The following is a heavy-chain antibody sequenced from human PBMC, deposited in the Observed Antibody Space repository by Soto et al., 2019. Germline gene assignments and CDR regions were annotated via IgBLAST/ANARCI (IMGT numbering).Heavy chain of an antibody. Sequence: GGSLRLSCAASGFTFSDYYMSWIRQAPGKGLEWVSYISSSSSYTNYADSVKGRFTISRDNAKNSLYLQMNSLRAEDTAVYYCARYCSGGSCPPSYYYYYGMDVWGQGTTVTVSS. CDR2: ISSSSSYT. V-gene: IGHV3-11*03. CDR3: ARYCSGGSCPPSYYYYYGMDV. J-gene: IGHJ6*02. CDR1: GFTFSDYY. D-gene: IGHD2-15*01.